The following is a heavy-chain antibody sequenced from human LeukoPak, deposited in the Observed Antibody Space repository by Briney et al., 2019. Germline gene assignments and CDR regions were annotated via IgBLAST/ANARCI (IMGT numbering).Heavy chain of an antibody. CDR2: INQGGSDK. D-gene: IGHD1-14*01. CDR1: GFTFSSYA. Sequence: GGSLRLPCAASGFTFSSYAMSWVRQAPGKGLEWVANINQGGSDKYYVDSVKGRFTISRDNANNLLCLQMNSLRGEDTAVYYCTRDRSRAEDDWGQGTLVTVSS. J-gene: IGHJ4*02. CDR3: TRDRSRAEDD. V-gene: IGHV3-7*01.